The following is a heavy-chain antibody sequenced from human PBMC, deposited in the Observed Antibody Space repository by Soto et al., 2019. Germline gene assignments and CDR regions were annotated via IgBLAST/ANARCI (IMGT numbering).Heavy chain of an antibody. Sequence: QVQLVQSGAEVKKPGASVKVSCKASGYTFTGYYMHWVRQAPGQGLEWMGWINPNSGGTNYAQKFQGWVTMTRDTSISTAYMEMSRLRSDGTAVYYWARYGATVTTNDACDIWGQGTMGTVSS. CDR2: INPNSGGT. CDR1: GYTFTGYY. CDR3: ARYGATVTTNDACDI. V-gene: IGHV1-2*04. D-gene: IGHD4-17*01. J-gene: IGHJ3*02.